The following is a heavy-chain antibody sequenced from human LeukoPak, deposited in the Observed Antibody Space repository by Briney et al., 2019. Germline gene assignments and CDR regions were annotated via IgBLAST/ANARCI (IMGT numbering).Heavy chain of an antibody. CDR1: GYTFTGYY. CDR3: ASARLGVSRPYYYDSSPTDGMDV. D-gene: IGHD3-22*01. V-gene: IGHV1-2*02. Sequence: ASVKVSCKASGYTFTGYYMHWVRQAPGQGLEWMGWINPNSGGTNYAQKFQGRVTMTRDTSISTAYMELSRLRSDDTAVYYCASARLGVSRPYYYDSSPTDGMDVWGQGTTVTVSS. CDR2: INPNSGGT. J-gene: IGHJ6*02.